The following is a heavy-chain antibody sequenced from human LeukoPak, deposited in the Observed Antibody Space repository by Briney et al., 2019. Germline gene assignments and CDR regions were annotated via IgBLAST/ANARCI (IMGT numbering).Heavy chain of an antibody. V-gene: IGHV1-24*01. CDR1: GYTLTELS. CDR3: ATAAHSSSKALNAFDI. J-gene: IGHJ3*02. Sequence: ASVKVSCKVSGYTLTELSMHWVRQAPGKGLEWMGGFDPEDGETIYAQKFQGRVTMTEDTSTDTAYMELSSLRSEDTAVYYCATAAHSSSKALNAFDIWGQGTMVTVSS. CDR2: FDPEDGET. D-gene: IGHD6-13*01.